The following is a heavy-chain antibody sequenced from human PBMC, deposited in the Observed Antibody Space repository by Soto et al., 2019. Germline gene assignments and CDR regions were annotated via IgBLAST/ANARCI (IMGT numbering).Heavy chain of an antibody. D-gene: IGHD3-3*01. J-gene: IGHJ6*02. Sequence: SVKVSCKASGGTFSSYAISWVRQAPGQGLEWMGGIIPIFGTANYAQKFQGRVTITVDESTSTAYMELSSLRSEDTAVYYCARAWLGTIFGVAIYGMDVWGQGTTVTVSS. CDR1: GGTFSSYA. CDR3: ARAWLGTIFGVAIYGMDV. V-gene: IGHV1-69*13. CDR2: IIPIFGTA.